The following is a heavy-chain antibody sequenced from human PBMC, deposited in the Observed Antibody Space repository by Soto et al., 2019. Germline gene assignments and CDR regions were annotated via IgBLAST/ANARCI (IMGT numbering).Heavy chain of an antibody. D-gene: IGHD2-2*01. J-gene: IGHJ4*02. Sequence: GGSLRLSCAASGFTFSTCTMSWVRRAPGKGLEWVSAISGSGGSPSYADSVQGRFSISRDNPKKTLYLQMNSLRAEDTAVYYCAKARCSTTNCYVPDYWGQGTLVTVSS. V-gene: IGHV3-23*01. CDR2: ISGSGGSP. CDR1: GFTFSTCT. CDR3: AKARCSTTNCYVPDY.